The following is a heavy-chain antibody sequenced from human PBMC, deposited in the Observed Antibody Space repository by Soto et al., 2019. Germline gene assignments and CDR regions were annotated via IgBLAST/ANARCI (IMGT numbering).Heavy chain of an antibody. CDR2: ISYEGGTK. Sequence: QVQLVESGGGVVQPGRSLRLSCAASGFTFSTNAMHWVRQAPGKGPEWVAVISYEGGTKYYADSVKGRFTISRDNAKNTLYLEMNSLRGEDTAVYYYAKQFSGWSYYFDYWGQGTLVTVSS. D-gene: IGHD6-19*01. CDR3: AKQFSGWSYYFDY. V-gene: IGHV3-30-3*02. J-gene: IGHJ4*02. CDR1: GFTFSTNA.